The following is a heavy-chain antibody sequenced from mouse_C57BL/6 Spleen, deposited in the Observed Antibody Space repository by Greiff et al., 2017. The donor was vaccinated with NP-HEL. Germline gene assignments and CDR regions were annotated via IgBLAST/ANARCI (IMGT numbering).Heavy chain of an antibody. CDR3: ARAGSSYPYWYFDV. D-gene: IGHD1-1*01. CDR2: IYYSGTI. Sequence: DVKLVESGPGLVKPSQTVFLTCTVPGISITTGNYRWSWIRQFPGNKLEWIGYIYYSGTITYNPSLTSRTTITRDTPKNQFFLEMNSLTAEDTATYYCARAGSSYPYWYFDVWGTGTTVTVSS. CDR1: GISITTGNYR. V-gene: IGHV3-5*01. J-gene: IGHJ1*03.